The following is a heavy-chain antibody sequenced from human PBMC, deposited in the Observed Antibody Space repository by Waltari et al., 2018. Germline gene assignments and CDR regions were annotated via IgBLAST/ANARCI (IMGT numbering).Heavy chain of an antibody. D-gene: IGHD3-16*01. V-gene: IGHV4-39*01. J-gene: IGHJ3*02. CDR1: GGSISSSSYY. Sequence: QLQLQESGPGLVKPSETLSLTCTVSGGSISSSSYYWGWIRQPPGKGLEWIGSIYYSGSTYYNPSLKSRVTISVDTSKNQFSLKLSSVTAADTAVYYCSSGEPSRVGDEADDAFDIWGQGTMVTVSS. CDR2: IYYSGST. CDR3: SSGEPSRVGDEADDAFDI.